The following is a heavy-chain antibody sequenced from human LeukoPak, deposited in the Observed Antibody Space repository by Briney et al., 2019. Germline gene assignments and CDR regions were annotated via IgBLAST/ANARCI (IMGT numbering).Heavy chain of an antibody. CDR3: ASGVSDYDVLTGARD. D-gene: IGHD3-9*01. CDR1: GFTFNNYA. Sequence: GGSLRLSCAASGFTFNNYAIHWVRQAPGKGLEWVAVISYDGSNEYYAASVKGRFTISRDNSKNTLYLQMNTLRAEDTAVYYCASGVSDYDVLTGARDWGQGTLVTVSS. V-gene: IGHV3-30*04. J-gene: IGHJ4*02. CDR2: ISYDGSNE.